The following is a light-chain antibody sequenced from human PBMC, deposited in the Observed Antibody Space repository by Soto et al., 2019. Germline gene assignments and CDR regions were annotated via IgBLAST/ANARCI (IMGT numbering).Light chain of an antibody. Sequence: EIVLTQSPGTLSLSPGERATLSCRASQSVSSSYLAWYQQKPGQAPRLLIYGASIRATGIPARFSGSGSGTEFTLTISSLQSEDVAVYYCQQYDNWPPYTFGQGTKVDIK. V-gene: IGKV3-15*01. CDR3: QQYDNWPPYT. J-gene: IGKJ2*01. CDR1: QSVSSSY. CDR2: GAS.